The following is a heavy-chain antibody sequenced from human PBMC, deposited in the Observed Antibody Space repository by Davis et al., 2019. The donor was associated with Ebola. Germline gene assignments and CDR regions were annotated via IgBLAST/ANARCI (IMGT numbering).Heavy chain of an antibody. CDR1: GFSFSSYN. V-gene: IGHV3-48*02. J-gene: IGHJ6*02. Sequence: GGSLRLSCAASGFSFSSYNMNWVRQAPGKRLEWLSYISSRSSTKYYADSVKGRVTISRDNAEKSLYLQMNSLRDEDTAVYYCARGKGVDYYGMDVWGQGTTVTVSS. CDR2: ISSRSSTK. CDR3: ARGKGVDYYGMDV. D-gene: IGHD2-15*01.